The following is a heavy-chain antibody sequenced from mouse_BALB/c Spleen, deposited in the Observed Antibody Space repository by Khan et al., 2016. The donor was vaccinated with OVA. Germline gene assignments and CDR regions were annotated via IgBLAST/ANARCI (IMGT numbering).Heavy chain of an antibody. Sequence: EVQLQESGPSLVKPSQTLSLTCSVTGDSITSGYWNWIRKFPGNKLEYMGYIIYTGYTYYNPSLKSRISITRNTSKNKYYLQLNSLTDDDTATYYGARSTYRYAFVYWGQGTLVTVSA. CDR2: IIYTGYT. CDR1: GDSITSGY. CDR3: ARSTYRYAFVY. J-gene: IGHJ3*01. V-gene: IGHV3-8*02. D-gene: IGHD2-14*01.